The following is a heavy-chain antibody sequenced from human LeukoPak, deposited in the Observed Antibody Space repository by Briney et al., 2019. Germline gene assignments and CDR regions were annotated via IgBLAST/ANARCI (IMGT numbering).Heavy chain of an antibody. CDR3: ARAPLPTGLPDY. V-gene: IGHV1-46*01. CDR1: GYIFTSYY. J-gene: IGHJ4*02. Sequence: ASVKVSCKASGYIFTSYYMHWVRQAPGQGLEWMGIINPGGGSTSYTQKFQARVTMTRDTSTSRVYMELSSLRSEDTAVYYCARAPLPTGLPDYWGQGTLVTVSS. CDR2: INPGGGST.